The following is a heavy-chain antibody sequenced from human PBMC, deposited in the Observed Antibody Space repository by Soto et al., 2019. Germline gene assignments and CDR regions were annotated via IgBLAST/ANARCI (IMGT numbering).Heavy chain of an antibody. CDR1: GFTFNTYW. Sequence: EVQLVESGGGLVQPGGSLRLSCAASGFTFNTYWMHWVRQAPGRGLVWVSRLNSDGSSKYYGDSMKGRFTISRDNADNTVYLQMNSLRDEDTAVHFCVRGFKNYYAMDVWGQGTTVTVSS. J-gene: IGHJ6*02. CDR3: VRGFKNYYAMDV. V-gene: IGHV3-74*01. CDR2: LNSDGSSK.